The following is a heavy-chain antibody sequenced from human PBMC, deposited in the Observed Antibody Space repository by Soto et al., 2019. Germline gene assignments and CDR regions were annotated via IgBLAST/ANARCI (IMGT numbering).Heavy chain of an antibody. J-gene: IGHJ4*02. CDR1: GYSFAGYW. V-gene: IGHV5-10-1*01. D-gene: IGHD3-22*01. Sequence: GESLKISCKGSGYSFAGYWITWVRQKPGRGLDWMGRIDPSDSQTYYSPSFRGHVTISVTKSITTAFLQWSSLRASDTAMYYCARQIYDSDTGPNFQYYFDSWGQGTPVTVSS. CDR3: ARQIYDSDTGPNFQYYFDS. CDR2: IDPSDSQT.